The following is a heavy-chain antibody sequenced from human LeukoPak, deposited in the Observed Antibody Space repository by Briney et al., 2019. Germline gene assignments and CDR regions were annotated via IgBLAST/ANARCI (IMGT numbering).Heavy chain of an antibody. CDR3: AREEWEFDGMDV. V-gene: IGHV1-69*04. J-gene: IGHJ6*02. D-gene: IGHD3-10*01. CDR2: IIPILGIA. CDR1: GGTFSSYT. Sequence: ASVKVSCRASGGTFSSYTISWVRQAPGQGLEWMGRIIPILGIANYAQKFQGRVTITAAKSTSTAYMELSSLRSEDTAVYYCAREEWEFDGMDVWGQGTTVTVSS.